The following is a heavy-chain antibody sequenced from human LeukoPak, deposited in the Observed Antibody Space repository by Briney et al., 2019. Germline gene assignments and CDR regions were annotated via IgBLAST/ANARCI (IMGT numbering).Heavy chain of an antibody. J-gene: IGHJ2*01. CDR2: IYTSGST. V-gene: IGHV4-4*07. Sequence: SSETLSLTCTVSGGSISSYYWSWIRQPAGKGPEWIGRIYTSGSTNYNPSPKSRVTMSVDTSKNQFSLKLSSVTAADTAVYYCARERPAYWYFDLWGRGTLVTVSS. CDR3: ARERPAYWYFDL. CDR1: GGSISSYY.